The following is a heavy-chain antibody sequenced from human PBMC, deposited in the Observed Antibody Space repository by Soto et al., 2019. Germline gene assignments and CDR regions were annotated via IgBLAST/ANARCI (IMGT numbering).Heavy chain of an antibody. D-gene: IGHD1-26*01. V-gene: IGHV4-31*03. CDR2: IHYSGSI. J-gene: IGHJ4*02. CDR1: DGSIDSGSYY. Sequence: SETLSLTCTVSDGSIDSGSYYRSWFRQYPGKGLEWIGSIHYSGSIYYSPSLRSRLTMSADTSKNQFSLKLSSVTVADTAVYYCTRGLDRAKLGYWGQGIQVT. CDR3: TRGLDRAKLGY.